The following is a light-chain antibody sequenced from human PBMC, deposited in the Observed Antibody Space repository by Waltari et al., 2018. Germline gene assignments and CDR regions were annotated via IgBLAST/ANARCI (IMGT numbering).Light chain of an antibody. CDR2: KAS. Sequence: TCLASQSIKIWLTWYQQKPGKAPNLLIYKASTLQSGVPSRFSGSGSGTEFALTINSLQPDDFATYYCQQYDTYPWTFGQGTKVEIK. J-gene: IGKJ1*01. CDR1: QSIKIW. CDR3: QQYDTYPWT. V-gene: IGKV1-5*03.